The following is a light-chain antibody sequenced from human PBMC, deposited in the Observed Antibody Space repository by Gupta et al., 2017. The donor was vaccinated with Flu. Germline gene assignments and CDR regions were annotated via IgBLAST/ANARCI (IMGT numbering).Light chain of an antibody. Sequence: KVTISCSGSSFRIGTNYIAWYQQFPGTAPKLLSYDNDFRPSGIPDRFSASKSGTSATLAITDLQTGDEAIYYCGTWDGSLGVGVFGGGTKLTVV. CDR2: DND. CDR1: SFRIGTNY. CDR3: GTWDGSLGVGV. V-gene: IGLV1-51*01. J-gene: IGLJ3*02.